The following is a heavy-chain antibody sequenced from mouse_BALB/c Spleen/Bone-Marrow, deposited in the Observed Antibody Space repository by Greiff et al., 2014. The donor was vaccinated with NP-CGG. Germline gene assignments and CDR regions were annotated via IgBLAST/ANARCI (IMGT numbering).Heavy chain of an antibody. V-gene: IGHV1S81*02. Sequence: QVQLQQSGAELVKLGASVKLSCRASGYTFTNYFVYWVKQRPGQGLEWIGEINPSNDTPNFNEKFKSKATLTVDKSSSTAYMQLSSQTSEDSAVYYCTRSGYCGYGWYFDVWGAGTTVTVSS. D-gene: IGHD1-2*01. J-gene: IGHJ1*01. CDR3: TRSGYCGYGWYFDV. CDR1: GYTFTNYF. CDR2: INPSNDTP.